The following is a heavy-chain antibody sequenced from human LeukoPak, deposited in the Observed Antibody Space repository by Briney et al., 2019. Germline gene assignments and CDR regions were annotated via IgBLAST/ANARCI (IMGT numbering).Heavy chain of an antibody. CDR2: ISSSTYI. V-gene: IGHV3-21*01. CDR1: GFTFSTYT. D-gene: IGHD4-17*01. CDR3: ARDFYGDYGFDY. Sequence: PGGSLRLSCAASGFTFSTYTMNWVRQAPGKGLEWVSSISSSTYIYYADSVKGRFTISRDNAKNSLYLQMNSLRAEDTAVYYCARDFYGDYGFDYWGQGTLVTVSS. J-gene: IGHJ4*02.